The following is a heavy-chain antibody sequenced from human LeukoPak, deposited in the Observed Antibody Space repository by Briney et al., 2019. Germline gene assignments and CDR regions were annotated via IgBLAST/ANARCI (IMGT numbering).Heavy chain of an antibody. CDR1: GGSISSSNW. D-gene: IGHD3-9*01. V-gene: IGHV4-4*02. CDR2: IFHSGST. J-gene: IGHJ4*02. Sequence: SGTLSLTCAISGGSISSSNWWSWVRQPPGKGLEWIGEIFHSGSTNYHPSLKSRVTISVDTSKNQFSLKLTSVTAADTAVYFCARVTGYYMNYYFDSWGQGTLVTVSS. CDR3: ARVTGYYMNYYFDS.